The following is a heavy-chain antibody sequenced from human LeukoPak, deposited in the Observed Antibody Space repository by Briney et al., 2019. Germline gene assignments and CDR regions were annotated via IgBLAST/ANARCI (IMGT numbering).Heavy chain of an antibody. J-gene: IGHJ4*02. V-gene: IGHV1-2*02. Sequence: ASVKVSCKASGYTFTGYYMHWVRQAPGQGLEWMGWINPNSGGTNYAQKFQGGVTMTRDTSISTAYMELSRLRSDDTAVYYCARERTLTSCYDYWGQGTLVTVFS. D-gene: IGHD2-15*01. CDR1: GYTFTGYY. CDR3: ARERTLTSCYDY. CDR2: INPNSGGT.